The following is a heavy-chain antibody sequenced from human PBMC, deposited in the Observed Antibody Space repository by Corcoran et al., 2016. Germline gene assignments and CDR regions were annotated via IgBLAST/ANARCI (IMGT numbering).Heavy chain of an antibody. D-gene: IGHD3-16*01. CDR3: ARGIGGRGMDV. J-gene: IGHJ6*02. CDR2: IRTNVNNYAT. Sequence: EVQLVESGGDLVQPGGSLKLSCAASGFTFSDSAIHWVRQASGKGLEGVGLIRTNVNNYATGYGASGRDRLTISRDDATNRAYLQVNSLKSEDTAVYYCARGIGGRGMDVWGQGTKVTVSS. CDR1: GFTFSDSA. V-gene: IGHV3-73*02.